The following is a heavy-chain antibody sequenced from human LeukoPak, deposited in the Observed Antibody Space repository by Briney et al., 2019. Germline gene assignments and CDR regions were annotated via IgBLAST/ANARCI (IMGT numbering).Heavy chain of an antibody. V-gene: IGHV4-38-2*02. J-gene: IGHJ4*02. CDR3: ARLGWYYDSSCPYDY. Sequence: SQTLSLTCTVSGGSISSVYYWGWIRPPPGKGVEWIGSIYHSGSTYYNPSLKSRVTISVDMSKEQFSLKLSSVTAADTAVYYCARLGWYYDSSCPYDYWGQGTLVTVSS. D-gene: IGHD3-22*01. CDR1: GGSISSVYY. CDR2: IYHSGST.